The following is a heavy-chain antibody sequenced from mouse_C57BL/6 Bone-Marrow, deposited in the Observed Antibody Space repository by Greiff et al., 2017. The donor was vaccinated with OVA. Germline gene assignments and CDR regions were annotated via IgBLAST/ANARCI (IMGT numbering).Heavy chain of an antibody. V-gene: IGHV1-54*01. D-gene: IGHD2-5*01. Sequence: VQLQQSGAELVRPGTSVKVSCKASGYAFTNYLIEWVKQRPGQGLEWIGVINPGSGGTNYNEKFKGKATLTADKSSSTAYMQLSSLTSEDSAVYFCAIDSNLYYAMDYWGQGTSVTVSS. CDR1: GYAFTNYL. CDR2: INPGSGGT. CDR3: AIDSNLYYAMDY. J-gene: IGHJ4*01.